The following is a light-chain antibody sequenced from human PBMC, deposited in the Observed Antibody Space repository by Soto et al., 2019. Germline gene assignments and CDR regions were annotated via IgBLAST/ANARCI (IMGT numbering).Light chain of an antibody. CDR1: SSDVGGYNY. CDR2: DVS. Sequence: QSVLTQPRSVSGSPGQSVTISCTGTSSDVGGYNYVSWYQLHPGKAPKLIIYDVSKRPSGVPDRFSGSKSGNTASLTISGLQAEDEAGYYCCSYAGIYPYVFGTGTKV. CDR3: CSYAGIYPYV. J-gene: IGLJ1*01. V-gene: IGLV2-11*01.